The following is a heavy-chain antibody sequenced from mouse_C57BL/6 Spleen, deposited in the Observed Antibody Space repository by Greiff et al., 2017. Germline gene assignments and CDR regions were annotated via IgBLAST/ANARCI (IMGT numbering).Heavy chain of an antibody. CDR3: TRPDGSNYFDY. V-gene: IGHV1-15*01. D-gene: IGHD1-1*01. CDR2: IDPDNGGT. CDR1: GYTFTGYE. J-gene: IGHJ2*01. Sequence: VQLQQSGAELVRPGASVTLSCKASGYTFTGYEMHWVKQRPVHGLEWIGDIDPDNGGTDYNQKFKGKATLTVDKSSSTAYMELRSLTSEDSAVYYCTRPDGSNYFDYWGQGTTLTVSS.